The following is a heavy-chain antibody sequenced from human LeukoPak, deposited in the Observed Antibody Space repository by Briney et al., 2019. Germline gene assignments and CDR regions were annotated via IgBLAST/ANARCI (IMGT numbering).Heavy chain of an antibody. J-gene: IGHJ4*02. Sequence: GGSLRLSCAASGFTFSSYSMNWVRQAPGKGLEWVSSISSSGSYIYYADSVKGRVTISRDNAKISLDLQMNSLRADDTAVYYCARDYYGDYVFDYWGQGALVTVSS. D-gene: IGHD4-17*01. V-gene: IGHV3-21*01. CDR2: ISSSGSYI. CDR1: GFTFSSYS. CDR3: ARDYYGDYVFDY.